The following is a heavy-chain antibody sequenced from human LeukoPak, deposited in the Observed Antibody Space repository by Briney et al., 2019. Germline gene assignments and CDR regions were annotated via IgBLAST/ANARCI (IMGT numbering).Heavy chain of an antibody. CDR1: GGSISGGSYY. Sequence: SETLSLTCTVSGGSISGGSYYWSWIRQPAGKGLEWIGRIYTSGSTNYNPSLKSRVTISVDTSKNQFSLKLSSVTAADTAVYYCASIGDGLDYWGQGTLVTVSS. D-gene: IGHD2-21*01. CDR2: IYTSGST. CDR3: ASIGDGLDY. J-gene: IGHJ4*02. V-gene: IGHV4-61*02.